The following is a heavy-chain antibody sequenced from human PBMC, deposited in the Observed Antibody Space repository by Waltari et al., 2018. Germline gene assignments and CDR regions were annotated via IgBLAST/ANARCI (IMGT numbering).Heavy chain of an antibody. CDR3: AREEIYYDTSGYYFDY. CDR1: GDSISSSSYY. J-gene: IGHJ4*02. D-gene: IGHD3-22*01. CDR2: IYYSGSK. V-gene: IGHV4-39*07. Sequence: QLQLQESGPGLVKPSETLSLTCTVSGDSISSSSYYWGWIRQPPGKGLEWIARIYYSGSKYYNPSLRSRLTISLDTSKNQFSLKVSSVTAADTAVYYCAREEIYYDTSGYYFDYWGQGTLVTVSS.